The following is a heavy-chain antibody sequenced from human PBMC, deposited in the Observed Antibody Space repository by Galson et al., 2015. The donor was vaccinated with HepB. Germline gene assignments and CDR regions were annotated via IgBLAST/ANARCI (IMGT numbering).Heavy chain of an antibody. CDR3: AREAEGSGSYSLGY. V-gene: IGHV1-18*01. D-gene: IGHD3-10*01. CDR2: ISAYNGNT. J-gene: IGHJ4*02. CDR1: GYTFTSYG. Sequence: SVKVSCKASGYTFTSYGISWVRQAPGQGLEWMGWISAYNGNTNYAQKLQGRVTMTTDTSTSTAYMELRSLRSDDTAVYYCAREAEGSGSYSLGYWGQGTLVTVSP.